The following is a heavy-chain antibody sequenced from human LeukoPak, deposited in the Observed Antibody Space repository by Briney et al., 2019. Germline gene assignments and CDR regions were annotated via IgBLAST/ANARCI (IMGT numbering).Heavy chain of an antibody. CDR1: GGSISSYY. D-gene: IGHD3-10*01. J-gene: IGHJ4*02. CDR3: ARCRFYYGSGSYYDY. V-gene: IGHV4-59*01. Sequence: SETLSLTCTVSGGSISSYYWCWIRQPPGKGLEWIGYIYYSGSTNYNPSLKSRVTISVDTSKNQFSLKLSSVTAADTAVYYCARCRFYYGSGSYYDYWGQGTLVTVSS. CDR2: IYYSGST.